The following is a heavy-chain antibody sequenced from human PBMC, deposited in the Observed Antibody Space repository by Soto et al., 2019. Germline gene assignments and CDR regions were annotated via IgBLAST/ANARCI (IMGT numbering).Heavy chain of an antibody. CDR1: AGSFSGHY. CDR2: ITHSGST. D-gene: IGHD3-16*02. J-gene: IGHJ4*02. V-gene: IGHV4-34*01. Sequence: SETLSLTCAVYAGSFSGHYWSWIRQPPGKGLEWIGEITHSGSTNYNPSLKSPVTISVDTSTNQFALKLSSVPAADTAVYYCARGKLSDYVWGSYRYHFDYWGQGTVVTVSS. CDR3: ARGKLSDYVWGSYRYHFDY.